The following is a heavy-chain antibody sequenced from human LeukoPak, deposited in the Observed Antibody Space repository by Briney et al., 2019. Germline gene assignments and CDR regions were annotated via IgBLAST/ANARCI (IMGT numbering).Heavy chain of an antibody. Sequence: ASVKVSCKASGGTFSSYAISWVRQAPGQGLEWMGGIIPIFGTANYAQKFQGRVTMTRDTSTSTVYMELSSLRSEDTAVYYCARYSSSSSLDYWGQGTLVTVSS. V-gene: IGHV1-69*05. D-gene: IGHD6-6*01. CDR3: ARYSSSSSLDY. CDR2: IIPIFGTA. J-gene: IGHJ4*02. CDR1: GGTFSSYA.